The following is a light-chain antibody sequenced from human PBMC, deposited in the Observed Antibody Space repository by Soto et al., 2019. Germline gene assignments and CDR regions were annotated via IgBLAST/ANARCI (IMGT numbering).Light chain of an antibody. CDR2: GVS. CDR3: QQYGSPPQT. Sequence: TQSPATLSESPGERATLSGRASQSVSSNLAWYQQKPGQAPRLLSYGVSTRATGIPARFSGSGSGTDFTLPISRLEPEDFAVYYCQQYGSPPQTFGQGTKVDIK. J-gene: IGKJ1*01. CDR1: QSVSSN. V-gene: IGKV3-20*01.